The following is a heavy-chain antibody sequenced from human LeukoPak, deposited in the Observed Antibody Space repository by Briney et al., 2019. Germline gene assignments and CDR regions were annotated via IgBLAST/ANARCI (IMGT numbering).Heavy chain of an antibody. CDR2: MQSAGTS. Sequence: SETLSLTCTVSGDSISTYHWNWIRQPPGKGLEWIGYMQSAGTSNYNPSLKSRVNIFIDTSKNQFVLNLRSVTAADTAVYYCARDKRHSYGRYFDPWGQGRLVTVSS. J-gene: IGHJ4*02. CDR3: ARDKRHSYGRYFDP. V-gene: IGHV4-59*01. CDR1: GDSISTYH. D-gene: IGHD5-18*01.